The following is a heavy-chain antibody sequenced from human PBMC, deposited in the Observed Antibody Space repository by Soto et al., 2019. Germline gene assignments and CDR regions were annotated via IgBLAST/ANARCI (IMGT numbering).Heavy chain of an antibody. D-gene: IGHD1-7*01. Sequence: PVGSLRLSCAASGFTFSDYYMSWIRQAPGKGLEWVSYIDSGGRTIYYADSVKGRFTISRDNAKSTLYLQLNSLRAEDTAVYYCASGALELELQYYYGMDVWGQGTTVTVSS. CDR3: ASGALELELQYYYGMDV. V-gene: IGHV3-11*01. J-gene: IGHJ6*02. CDR2: IDSGGRTI. CDR1: GFTFSDYY.